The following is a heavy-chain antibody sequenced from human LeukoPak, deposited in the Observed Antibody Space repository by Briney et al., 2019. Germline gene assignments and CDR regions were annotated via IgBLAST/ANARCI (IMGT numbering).Heavy chain of an antibody. CDR2: IYYSGST. CDR3: ARDDGAVSGGAFDY. D-gene: IGHD7-27*01. Sequence: PSETLSLTCTVSGGSISSGGYYWSWIRQHPGKGVEWIGYIYYSGSTYYNPSLKSRVTISVDTSKNQFSLKLSSVTAADTAVYYCARDDGAVSGGAFDYWGQGTLVTVSS. CDR1: GGSISSGGYY. J-gene: IGHJ4*02. V-gene: IGHV4-31*03.